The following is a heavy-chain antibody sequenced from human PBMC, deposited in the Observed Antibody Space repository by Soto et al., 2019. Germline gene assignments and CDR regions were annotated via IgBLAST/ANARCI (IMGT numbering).Heavy chain of an antibody. CDR3: ARAPAQEQLSSV. V-gene: IGHV1-69*06. CDR1: GGTVSSYA. D-gene: IGHD6-6*01. CDR2: IIPIFGTA. J-gene: IGHJ4*02. Sequence: GASVKVTGKASGGTVSSYAISWVRQAPGQGLEWMGGIIPIFGTANYAQKFQGRVTITADKSTSTAYMELSSLRSEDTAVYYCARAPAQEQLSSVWGQGTLVTVSS.